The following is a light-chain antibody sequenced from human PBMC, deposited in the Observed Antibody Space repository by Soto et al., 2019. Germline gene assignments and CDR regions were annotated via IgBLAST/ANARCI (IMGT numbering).Light chain of an antibody. CDR2: EGR. CDR3: CSFANSSTFYV. V-gene: IGLV2-23*01. Sequence: QSVLTQPASVSGSPGQSITISCTGTASDVGSSNLVSWYQQYPGKAPKLIIYEGRRRPSGVSGRFSGSKSGNTASLTISGLHAEDEADYYCCSFANSSTFYVFGTGTKVTDL. J-gene: IGLJ1*01. CDR1: ASDVGSSNL.